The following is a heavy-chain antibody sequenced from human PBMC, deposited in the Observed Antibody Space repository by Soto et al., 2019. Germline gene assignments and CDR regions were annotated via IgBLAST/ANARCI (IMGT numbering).Heavy chain of an antibody. CDR1: GFTFTSSA. V-gene: IGHV1-58*01. J-gene: IGHJ4*02. CDR2: IVVGSGNT. D-gene: IGHD3-22*01. CDR3: AADIADYYDSSDPLLFGY. Sequence: ASVKVSCKASGFTFTSSAVQWVRQARGQRLEWIGWIVVGSGNTNYAQKFQERVTITRDMSTSTAYMELSSLRSEDTAVYYCAADIADYYDSSDPLLFGYWGQGTLVTVS.